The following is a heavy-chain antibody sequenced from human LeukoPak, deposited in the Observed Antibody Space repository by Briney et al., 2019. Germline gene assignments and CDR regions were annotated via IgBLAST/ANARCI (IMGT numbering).Heavy chain of an antibody. J-gene: IGHJ4*02. Sequence: GGSLRLSCAASGFTFSGYAMSWVRQAPGKGLEWVSTISGSGRNIYYADPVKGRFTISRDNSKNTVYLQMNSLRAEDTAVYYCARGIDSIGYYPFDYWGQGTLVTVSS. D-gene: IGHD3-22*01. CDR2: ISGSGRNI. V-gene: IGHV3-23*01. CDR1: GFTFSGYA. CDR3: ARGIDSIGYYPFDY.